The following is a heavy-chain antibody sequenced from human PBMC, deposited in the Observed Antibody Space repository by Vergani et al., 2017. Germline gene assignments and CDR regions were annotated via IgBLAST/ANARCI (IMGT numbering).Heavy chain of an antibody. CDR2: IYYSGST. Sequence: QVQLQESGPGLVKPSETLSLTCTVSGGSISSYYWSWIRQPPGKGLEWIGYIYYSGSTNYNPSLKSRVTISVDTSKNQFSLKLSSVTAADTAVYYCARSDIAVAGTALIPFDYWGQGTLVTISS. V-gene: IGHV4-59*01. D-gene: IGHD6-19*01. CDR1: GGSISSYY. CDR3: ARSDIAVAGTALIPFDY. J-gene: IGHJ4*02.